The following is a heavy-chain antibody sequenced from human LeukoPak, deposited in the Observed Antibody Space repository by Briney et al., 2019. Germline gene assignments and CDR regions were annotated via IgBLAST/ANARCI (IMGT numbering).Heavy chain of an antibody. D-gene: IGHD1-1*01. J-gene: IGHJ4*02. Sequence: GGSLRLSCAASGFTFDDCGMGWVRQAPGKGLEWVSGINWNGGSTGYADSVKGRFTISRDNAKNSLYLQMNSLRAEDTALYYCARDRAELEPTDYWGQGTLVTVSS. CDR3: ARDRAELEPTDY. CDR1: GFTFDDCG. V-gene: IGHV3-20*04. CDR2: INWNGGST.